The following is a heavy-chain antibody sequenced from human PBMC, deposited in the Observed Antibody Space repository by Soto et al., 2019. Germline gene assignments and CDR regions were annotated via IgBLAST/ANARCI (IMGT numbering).Heavy chain of an antibody. D-gene: IGHD1-26*01. Sequence: PGGSLRLSCAASGFTFDDYAMHWVRQAPGKGLEWVSGISWNSGSIGYADSVKGRFTISRDNAKNSLYLQMNSLRAEDTALYYCAKGVGWELLGASYGMDVWGQGTTVTVSS. CDR1: GFTFDDYA. CDR3: AKGVGWELLGASYGMDV. J-gene: IGHJ6*02. V-gene: IGHV3-9*01. CDR2: ISWNSGSI.